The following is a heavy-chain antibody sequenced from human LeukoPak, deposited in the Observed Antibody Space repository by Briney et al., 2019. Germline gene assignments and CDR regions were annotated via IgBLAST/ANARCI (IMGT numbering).Heavy chain of an antibody. J-gene: IGHJ2*01. Sequence: SETLSLTCAVYGGSFSGYYWSWIRQPPGKGLEWIGEINHSGSTNYNPSLKSRVTISVDTSKNQFSLKLSSVTAADTAVYYCARGGYYDHNWYLDLWGRGTLLTVSS. CDR3: ARGGYYDHNWYLDL. V-gene: IGHV4-34*01. D-gene: IGHD3-22*01. CDR2: INHSGST. CDR1: GGSFSGYY.